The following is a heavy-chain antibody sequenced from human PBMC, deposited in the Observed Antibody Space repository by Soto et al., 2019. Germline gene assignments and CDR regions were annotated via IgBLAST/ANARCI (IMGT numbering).Heavy chain of an antibody. CDR2: IYWDDDK. V-gene: IGHV2-5*02. CDR1: GFSLTTTGVG. Sequence: GSGPTLVNPTQTLTLTCTFSGFSLTTTGVGVGWIRQPAGKALEWLALIYWDDDKRYSPSLESRLTITKDTSKNQVVLTMTNMDPVDTATYYCAHSHVYGGNSRPFDYWGQGTLVTVSS. CDR3: AHSHVYGGNSRPFDY. D-gene: IGHD4-17*01. J-gene: IGHJ4*02.